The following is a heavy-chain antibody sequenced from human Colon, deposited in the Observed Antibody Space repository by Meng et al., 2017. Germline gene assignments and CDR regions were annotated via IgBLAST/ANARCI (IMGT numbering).Heavy chain of an antibody. CDR3: ARDPYGTGFNVGWYAFDI. D-gene: IGHD6-19*01. V-gene: IGHV3-53*01. J-gene: IGHJ3*02. Sequence: GESLKISCAASGFTVTTHYMSWVRQAPGKGLEWVSAMYSDGTTYYADSVKGRFIISRDNSKNTVYLQMDSLRAEDTAIYYCARDPYGTGFNVGWYAFDIWGQGTMVTVSS. CDR2: MYSDGTT. CDR1: GFTVTTHY.